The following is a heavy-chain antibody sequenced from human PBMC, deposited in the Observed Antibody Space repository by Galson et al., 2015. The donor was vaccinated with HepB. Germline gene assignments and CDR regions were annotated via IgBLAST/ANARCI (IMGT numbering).Heavy chain of an antibody. CDR2: ISFDGSNE. CDR1: GFTFSNYA. CDR3: ARAARPSCSRGICIPNYYYGMDV. D-gene: IGHD2-2*01. Sequence: SLRLSCAASGFTFSNYAMSWVRQAPGKGLEWVAVISFDGSNEYHPDSVKGRFTISRDNSMNALYLQMNSLRAEDTAVYFCARAARPSCSRGICIPNYYYGMDVWGQGTTVTVSS. V-gene: IGHV3-30*04. J-gene: IGHJ6*02.